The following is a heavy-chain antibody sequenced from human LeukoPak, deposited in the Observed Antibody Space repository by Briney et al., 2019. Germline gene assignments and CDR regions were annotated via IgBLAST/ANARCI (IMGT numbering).Heavy chain of an antibody. Sequence: ASVKVSCKASGYTFTSYWIQWVRQAPGQRLEWMGLTNPDGGSTAYAHRFQGRVIMTRDTSTSTAYMDLSSLRSEDTAVYHCARAPRNSSTMLDFWGQGTLVTISS. CDR1: GYTFTSYW. J-gene: IGHJ4*02. CDR3: ARAPRNSSTMLDF. V-gene: IGHV1-46*01. D-gene: IGHD6-13*01. CDR2: TNPDGGST.